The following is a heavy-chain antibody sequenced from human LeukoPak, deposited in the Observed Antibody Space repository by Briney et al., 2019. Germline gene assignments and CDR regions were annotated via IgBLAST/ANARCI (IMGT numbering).Heavy chain of an antibody. V-gene: IGHV1-69*01. Sequence: ASVKVSCKASGGTFNSYAISWVRQAPGQGLEWMGGIIPIFGTANYAQKFQGRVTITADESTSTAYMELSSLRSEDTAVYYCAREPVPNGGNYYFDYWGQGTLVTVSS. CDR2: IIPIFGTA. J-gene: IGHJ4*02. CDR1: GGTFNSYA. CDR3: AREPVPNGGNYYFDY. D-gene: IGHD4-23*01.